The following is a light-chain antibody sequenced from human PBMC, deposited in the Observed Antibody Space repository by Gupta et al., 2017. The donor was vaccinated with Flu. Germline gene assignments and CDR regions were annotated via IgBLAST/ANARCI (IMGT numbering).Light chain of an antibody. CDR1: QSLVYKHGITY. J-gene: IGKJ2*01. Sequence: DGVMTQPPLSLPVTVGQPASIACRSSQSLVYKHGITYLTWFQQRPGKAPRRLIYEGSTLDCGVPARFSGSGLGTDFTLKSSRVEPEDVGTYYCRGWKPAWAFGQGTKVEI. V-gene: IGKV2D-30*01. CDR3: RGWKPAWA. CDR2: EGS.